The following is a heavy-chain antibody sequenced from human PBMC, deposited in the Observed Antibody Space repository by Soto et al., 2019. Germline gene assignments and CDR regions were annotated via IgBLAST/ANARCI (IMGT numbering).Heavy chain of an antibody. J-gene: IGHJ2*01. CDR1: GFTFSSYS. Sequence: EVQLVESGGGLVKPGGSLRLSCAASGFTFSSYSMNWVRQAPGKGLEWVSSISSSSSYIYYADSAKGRFTISRDNAKNSLYLHMNSLRAEDTAVYYCAREDSSGWYSPPYWYFDLWGRGTLVTVSS. V-gene: IGHV3-21*01. D-gene: IGHD6-19*01. CDR2: ISSSSSYI. CDR3: AREDSSGWYSPPYWYFDL.